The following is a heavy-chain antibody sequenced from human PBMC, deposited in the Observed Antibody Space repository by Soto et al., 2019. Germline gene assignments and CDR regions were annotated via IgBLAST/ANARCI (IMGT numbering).Heavy chain of an antibody. CDR2: ISAYNGNT. CDR1: GYTFTSYG. D-gene: IGHD4-17*01. CDR3: ARVSHDYGDYLGNTKYYYDGMDV. J-gene: IGHJ6*02. Sequence: QVQLVQSGAEVKKPGASVKVSCKASGYTFTSYGISWVRQAPGQGLEWMGWISAYNGNTNYAQKLQGRVTMTTDTSASAAYMELRRLRSDDTAVYYCARVSHDYGDYLGNTKYYYDGMDVWGQGTTVTVSS. V-gene: IGHV1-18*01.